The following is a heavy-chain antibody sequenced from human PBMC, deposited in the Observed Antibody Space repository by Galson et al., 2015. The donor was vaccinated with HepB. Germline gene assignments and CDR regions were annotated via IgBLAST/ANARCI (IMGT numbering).Heavy chain of an antibody. D-gene: IGHD3-10*01. CDR2: INDSGNT. J-gene: IGHJ5*01. V-gene: IGHV4-34*01. CDR1: GFTFSNYA. CDR3: ARAGCVFTVRRKCRYFDS. Sequence: LRLSCAASGFTFSNYAMSWVRQSPGKGLEWIGEINDSGNTYYNPSLKSRVNISLDTSKNQFSLKLSSVTAADTGLYYCARAGCVFTVRRKCRYFDSWGHGNPVTVSS.